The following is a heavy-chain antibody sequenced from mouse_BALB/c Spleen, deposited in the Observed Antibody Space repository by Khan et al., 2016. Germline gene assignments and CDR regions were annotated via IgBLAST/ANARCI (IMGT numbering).Heavy chain of an antibody. Sequence: QVQLQQSGPELVKPGASVKISCKASGYSFTSYYIHWVKQRPGQGLEWIGWIFPGSGNTKYNEKFKGKATLTADTSSITAYMQLSSLTSEDSAVYFGARGYDGSGDVFNYWGKGTTLTVSS. CDR1: GYSFTSYY. V-gene: IGHV1-66*01. J-gene: IGHJ2*01. D-gene: IGHD1-1*01. CDR2: IFPGSGNT. CDR3: ARGYDGSGDVFNY.